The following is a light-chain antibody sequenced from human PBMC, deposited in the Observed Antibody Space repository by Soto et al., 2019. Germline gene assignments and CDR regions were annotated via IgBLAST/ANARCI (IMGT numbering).Light chain of an antibody. CDR2: GAS. CDR1: QSVSTN. Sequence: EIVMTQSPATLSVSPGERATLSCRASQSVSTNLAWYQQKPGQGPRLLIFGASTRAIGIPARFSGSGSGTEFTLTISGLQSEDFAVYYCEYYGSSITFGGGTKVDI. J-gene: IGKJ4*01. CDR3: EYYGSSIT. V-gene: IGKV3-15*01.